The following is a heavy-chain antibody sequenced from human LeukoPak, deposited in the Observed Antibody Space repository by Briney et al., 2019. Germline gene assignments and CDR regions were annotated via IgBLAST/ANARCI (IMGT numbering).Heavy chain of an antibody. CDR3: ARSIGMVRGGTPGPLFDY. V-gene: IGHV3-11*01. CDR2: ISSSGSTI. CDR1: GFTFSAYY. Sequence: GGSLRLSCAASGFTFSAYYMCWSRQAPGKGLEWVSDISSSGSTIYYADAVKGRFTISRDNATTTLHLQMNSLRAEDTAVYYCARSIGMVRGGTPGPLFDYWGQGTLVTVSS. J-gene: IGHJ4*02. D-gene: IGHD3-10*01.